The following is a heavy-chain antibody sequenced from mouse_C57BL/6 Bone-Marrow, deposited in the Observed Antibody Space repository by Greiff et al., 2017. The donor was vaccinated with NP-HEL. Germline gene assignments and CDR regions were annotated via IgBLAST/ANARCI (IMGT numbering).Heavy chain of an antibody. V-gene: IGHV5-9-1*02. Sequence: EVKLVESGEGLVKPGGSLKLSCAASGFTFSSYAMSWVRQTPEKRLEWVAYISSGGDYIYYADTVKGRSTISRDNARNTLYLQMSSLKSEDTAMYYCTRDRPGYGYFDYWGQGTTLTVSS. CDR1: GFTFSSYA. J-gene: IGHJ2*01. D-gene: IGHD1-2*01. CDR3: TRDRPGYGYFDY. CDR2: ISSGGDYI.